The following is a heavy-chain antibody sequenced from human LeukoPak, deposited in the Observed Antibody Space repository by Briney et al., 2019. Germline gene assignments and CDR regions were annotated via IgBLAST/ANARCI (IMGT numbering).Heavy chain of an antibody. D-gene: IGHD3-3*01. CDR3: ARERNYDFWSGYYVDY. CDR2: ISSSGSTI. J-gene: IGHJ4*02. Sequence: GGSLRLSCAASGFTFSSYWMSWVRQASGKGLEWVSYISSSGSTIYYADSVKGRFTISRDNAKNSLYLQMNSLRAEDTAVYYCARERNYDFWSGYYVDYWGQGTLVTVSS. V-gene: IGHV3-48*04. CDR1: GFTFSSYW.